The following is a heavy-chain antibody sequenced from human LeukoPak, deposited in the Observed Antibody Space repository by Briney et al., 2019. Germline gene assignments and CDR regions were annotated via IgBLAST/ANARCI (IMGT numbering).Heavy chain of an antibody. V-gene: IGHV3-64D*06. J-gene: IGHJ4*02. Sequence: GGSLRLSCSASGFTFSRHSINWVRQAPGKGLEYVSAISGNGESTYYADSVKDRFSISRDNSKNTLYLQMRSLRDEDTAVYYCVRNYYATSADYDYWGQGTLVTVSS. CDR3: VRNYYATSADYDY. CDR2: ISGNGEST. CDR1: GFTFSRHS. D-gene: IGHD3-22*01.